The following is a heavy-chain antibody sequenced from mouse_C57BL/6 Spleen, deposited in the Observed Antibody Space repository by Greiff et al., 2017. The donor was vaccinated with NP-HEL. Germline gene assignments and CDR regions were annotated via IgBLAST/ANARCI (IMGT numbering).Heavy chain of an antibody. D-gene: IGHD4-1*01. CDR3: ARGLGRYYYAMDY. CDR2: IDPSDSET. V-gene: IGHV1-52*01. Sequence: QVQLQQPGAELVRPGSSVKLSCKASGYTFTSYWMHWVKQRPIQGLEWIGNIDPSDSETHYNQKFKDKATLTVDKSSSTAYMQLSSLTSEDSAVYYCARGLGRYYYAMDYRGQGTSVTVSS. J-gene: IGHJ4*01. CDR1: GYTFTSYW.